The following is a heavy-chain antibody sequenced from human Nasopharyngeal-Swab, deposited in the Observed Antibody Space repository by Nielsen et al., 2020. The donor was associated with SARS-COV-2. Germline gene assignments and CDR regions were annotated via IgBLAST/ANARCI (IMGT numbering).Heavy chain of an antibody. D-gene: IGHD2-15*01. V-gene: IGHV2-5*02. CDR2: IYWDDDK. Sequence: WIRQPPGKALEWLALIYWDDDKRYSPSLKSRLTITKDTSKNQVVLTMTNMDPVDTATYYCAHPTFSRSGGSCYSLYYFDYWGQGTLVTVSS. CDR3: AHPTFSRSGGSCYSLYYFDY. J-gene: IGHJ4*02.